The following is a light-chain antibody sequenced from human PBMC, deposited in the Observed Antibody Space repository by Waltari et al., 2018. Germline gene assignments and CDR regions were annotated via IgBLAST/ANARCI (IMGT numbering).Light chain of an antibody. V-gene: IGKV1-39*01. CDR2: GAV. CDR1: QPISIY. CDR3: QQSYKAPLT. Sequence: DIQLTQSPSALSASVVDRVAITCRASQPISIYLTWYQQIPGKAPNLLIYGAVNLQDGVPSRFTGSGSGTDFTLTISSLHPEDFGTYYCQQSYKAPLTFGQGTKLQIK. J-gene: IGKJ2*01.